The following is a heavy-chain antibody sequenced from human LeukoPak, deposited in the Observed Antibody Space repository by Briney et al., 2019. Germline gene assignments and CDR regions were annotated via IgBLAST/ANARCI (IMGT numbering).Heavy chain of an antibody. CDR3: ARGITGTTVDY. J-gene: IGHJ4*02. V-gene: IGHV4-59*01. CDR2: IYHSGST. CDR1: GGSISSYY. D-gene: IGHD1-14*01. Sequence: PSETLSLTCTVSGGSISSYYWSRIRQPPGKGLEWIGYIYHSGSTNYNPSLKSRVTISVDTSKNQFSLKLSSVTAADTAVYYCARGITGTTVDYWGQGTLVTVSS.